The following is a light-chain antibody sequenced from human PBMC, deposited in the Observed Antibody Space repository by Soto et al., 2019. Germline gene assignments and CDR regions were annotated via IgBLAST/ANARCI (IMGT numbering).Light chain of an antibody. V-gene: IGKV3-15*01. CDR2: GAS. J-gene: IGKJ3*01. CDR1: QSVSSN. CDR3: QHLFT. Sequence: EIVMTQSPATLSVSPGERATLSCRASQSVSSNLAWYQQKPGQAPRLLIYGASTRATGIPARFSGSGSGTEFTLTISRLQSEDFAVYYCQHLFTFGPGTKVDIK.